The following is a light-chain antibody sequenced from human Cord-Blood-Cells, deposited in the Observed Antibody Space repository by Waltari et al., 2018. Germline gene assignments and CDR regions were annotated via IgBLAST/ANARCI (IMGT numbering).Light chain of an antibody. CDR1: SSYVGGYNS. CDR3: SSYTSSSTWV. J-gene: IGLJ3*02. CDR2: DVS. Sequence: QSALTQSASVSGSPGQSITISCTCISSYVGGYNSVSWYQQHPGKAPKLMIYDVSNRPSGVSNRFSGSKSGNTASLTISGLQAEDEADYYCSSYTSSSTWVFGGGTKLTVL. V-gene: IGLV2-14*01.